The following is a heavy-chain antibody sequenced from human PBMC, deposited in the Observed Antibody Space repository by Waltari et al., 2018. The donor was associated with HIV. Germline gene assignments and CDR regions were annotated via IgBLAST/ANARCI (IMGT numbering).Heavy chain of an antibody. CDR3: ASTGYYFDSSGYPRYFDY. D-gene: IGHD3-22*01. V-gene: IGHV1-8*01. CDR1: GSTFTSYD. Sequence: QVQLVQSGAKVKKPGASVKVSCKSSGSTFTSYDITWVRQATGKGLEWMGWMIPNSGNTGYAQKFQGRVTMTRNTSISTAYMELSSLRSEDTAVYYCASTGYYFDSSGYPRYFDYWGQGTLVTVSS. CDR2: MIPNSGNT. J-gene: IGHJ4*02.